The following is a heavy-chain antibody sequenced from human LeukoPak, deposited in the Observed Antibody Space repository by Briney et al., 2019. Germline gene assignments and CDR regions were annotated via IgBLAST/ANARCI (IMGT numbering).Heavy chain of an antibody. J-gene: IGHJ4*02. V-gene: IGHV5-51*01. D-gene: IGHD3-10*01. CDR2: IYPGDSDT. CDR1: GYSFTSSW. Sequence: GESLKISCKGSGYSFTSSWIGWVRQMPGKGLEWMGIIYPGDSDTRYSPSFQGQVIISADKSISTAYLQWSSLKASDTAMYYCARQYGSGSYYNYFDYWGQGTLVTVSS. CDR3: ARQYGSGSYYNYFDY.